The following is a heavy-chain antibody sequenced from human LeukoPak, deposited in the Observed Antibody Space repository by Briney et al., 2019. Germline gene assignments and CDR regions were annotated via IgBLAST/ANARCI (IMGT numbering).Heavy chain of an antibody. V-gene: IGHV1-2*02. CDR2: INPHSGGT. Sequence: GASVKVSCKASGYTFTGYYMHWVRQAPGQGLEWMGWINPHSGGTNYAQKFEGRVTMTRNTSITTAYMELSSLRSDDTAVYYCARDSIVGATSVNWFDPWGQGTLVTVSS. CDR3: ARDSIVGATSVNWFDP. CDR1: GYTFTGYY. J-gene: IGHJ5*02. D-gene: IGHD1-26*01.